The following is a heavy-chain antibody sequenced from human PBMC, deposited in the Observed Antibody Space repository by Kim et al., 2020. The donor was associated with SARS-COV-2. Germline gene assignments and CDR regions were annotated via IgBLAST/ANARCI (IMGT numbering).Heavy chain of an antibody. J-gene: IGHJ5*02. CDR2: INPNSGGT. Sequence: ASVKVSCKASGYTFTGYYMHWVRQAPGQGLEWMGWINPNSGGTNYAQKFQGRVTMTRDTSISTAYMELSSLRSDDTAVYYCAREGDYRVVAATRSGRRTANWFDPWGQGTLVTVSS. D-gene: IGHD2-15*01. CDR1: GYTFTGYY. V-gene: IGHV1-2*02. CDR3: AREGDYRVVAATRSGRRTANWFDP.